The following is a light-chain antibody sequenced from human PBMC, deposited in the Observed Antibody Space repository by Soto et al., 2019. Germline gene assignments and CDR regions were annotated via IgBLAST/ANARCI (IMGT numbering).Light chain of an antibody. CDR1: ESVSAN. V-gene: IGKV3-15*01. Sequence: VMTQFPASLSVSPGERATLSCRARESVSANLAWYQHKPGQAPRLLIFGAFTRATGIPARFSGSGSGTDFTLTITSLQSEDSAVYYCQQYNKWPLTFGGGTKVEIK. J-gene: IGKJ4*01. CDR2: GAF. CDR3: QQYNKWPLT.